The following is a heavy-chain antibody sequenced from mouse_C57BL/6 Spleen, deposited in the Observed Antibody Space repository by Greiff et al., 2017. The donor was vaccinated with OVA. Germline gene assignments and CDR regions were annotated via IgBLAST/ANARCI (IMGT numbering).Heavy chain of an antibody. J-gene: IGHJ3*01. Sequence: EVKLMESGGDLVKPGGSLKLSCAASGFTFSSYGMSWVRQTPDKRLEWVATISSGGSYTYYPDSVKGRFTISRDNAKNTLYLQMSSLKSEDTAMYYCARHEGLRFAYWGQGTLVTVSA. CDR1: GFTFSSYG. V-gene: IGHV5-6*01. CDR3: ARHEGLRFAY. D-gene: IGHD2-4*01. CDR2: ISSGGSYT.